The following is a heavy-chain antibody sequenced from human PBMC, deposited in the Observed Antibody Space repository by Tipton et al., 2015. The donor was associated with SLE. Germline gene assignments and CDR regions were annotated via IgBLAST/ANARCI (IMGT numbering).Heavy chain of an antibody. J-gene: IGHJ5*02. Sequence: SLRLSCAASGFTFSSYAMSWVRQAPGKGLEWVSVIYSGGSSTYYADSVKGRFTISRDNSKNTLYLQMNSLRAEDTAVYYCARHKDFLEWLSSANWFDPWGQGTLVTVSS. V-gene: IGHV3-23*03. CDR2: IYSGGSST. D-gene: IGHD3-3*01. CDR3: ARHKDFLEWLSSANWFDP. CDR1: GFTFSSYA.